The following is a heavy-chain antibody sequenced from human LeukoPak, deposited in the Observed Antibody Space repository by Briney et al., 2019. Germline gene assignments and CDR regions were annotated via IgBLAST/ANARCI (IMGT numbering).Heavy chain of an antibody. CDR3: ARELHYDSSGYYPRFDY. J-gene: IGHJ4*02. CDR1: GFTVSSNY. V-gene: IGHV3-66*01. D-gene: IGHD3-22*01. Sequence: GGSLRLSCAASGFTVSSNYMSWVRQAPGKGLEWVSVIYSGGSTYYADSVKGRFTISRDNSKNTLYLQMNSLRAEDTAVYYCARELHYDSSGYYPRFDYWGQGTLVTVSS. CDR2: IYSGGST.